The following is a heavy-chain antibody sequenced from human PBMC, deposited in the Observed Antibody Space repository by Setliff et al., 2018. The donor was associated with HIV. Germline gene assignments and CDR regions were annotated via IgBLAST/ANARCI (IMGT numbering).Heavy chain of an antibody. CDR1: GFTLSSYR. V-gene: IGHV3-48*04. Sequence: GGSLRLSCAASGFTLSSYRMNWVRQAPGKGLEWVSYISSTSRNIYYADSVKGRFTISRDNAKNSLYLQMNSLRIEDTAVYYCAREGGSPRYFDYWGQGTLVTVS. CDR3: AREGGSPRYFDY. D-gene: IGHD3-10*01. J-gene: IGHJ4*02. CDR2: ISSTSRNI.